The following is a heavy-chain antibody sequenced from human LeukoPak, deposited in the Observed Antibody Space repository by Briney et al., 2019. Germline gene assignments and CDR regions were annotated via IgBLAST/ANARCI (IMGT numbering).Heavy chain of an antibody. D-gene: IGHD4-11*01. CDR3: AREDHSNYNY. V-gene: IGHV3-7*01. Sequence: GGSLRLSCAASGFTFSSYSMNWVRQAPGKGLEWVANIKQDGGEKFYVDSVKGRFTISRDNAKNSLYLQMNSLRAEDTAVYYCAREDHSNYNYWGQGTLVTVSS. CDR2: IKQDGGEK. CDR1: GFTFSSYS. J-gene: IGHJ4*02.